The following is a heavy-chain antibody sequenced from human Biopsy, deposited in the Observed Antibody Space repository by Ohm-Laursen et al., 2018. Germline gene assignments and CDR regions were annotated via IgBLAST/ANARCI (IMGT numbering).Heavy chain of an antibody. CDR2: ISSSGRTI. Sequence: LRLSCAASGFSFSDYYMIWIRQAPGKGLEWVSYISSSGRTIYYADSVKGRFTISRDNANKSLYLQMNSLRVEDTAVYYCARGPSGVATIGRGQGTLVTVSS. D-gene: IGHD5-24*01. V-gene: IGHV3-11*04. CDR3: ARGPSGVATIG. J-gene: IGHJ4*02. CDR1: GFSFSDYY.